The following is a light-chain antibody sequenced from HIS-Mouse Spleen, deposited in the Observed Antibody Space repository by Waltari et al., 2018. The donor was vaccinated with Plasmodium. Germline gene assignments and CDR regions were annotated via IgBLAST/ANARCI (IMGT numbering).Light chain of an antibody. Sequence: QSALTQPPSASGSPGQSVTISCTGTSSDVGGYNYVSWYQQHPGKAHKRMIYEVSKRPSGVPDRFVGSKSGNTASLTVSGLQAEDEADYYCSSYAGSNNLVFGGGTKLTVL. CDR3: SSYAGSNNLV. CDR1: SSDVGGYNY. V-gene: IGLV2-8*01. J-gene: IGLJ2*01. CDR2: EVS.